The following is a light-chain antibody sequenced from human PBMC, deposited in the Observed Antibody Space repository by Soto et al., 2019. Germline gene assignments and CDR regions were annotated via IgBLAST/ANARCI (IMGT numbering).Light chain of an antibody. V-gene: IGLV2-14*01. Sequence: QSALTQPASVSGSPGQSIAISCTGSSSDVGFYNYVSWYQQHPGEVPKLIIFEVSNRPSGVSNRCSGSKSGNTAVLTISGLQAEDEAAYYCSSYTTSSTRFFGTGTKLTVL. CDR2: EVS. CDR3: SSYTTSSTRF. J-gene: IGLJ1*01. CDR1: SSDVGFYNY.